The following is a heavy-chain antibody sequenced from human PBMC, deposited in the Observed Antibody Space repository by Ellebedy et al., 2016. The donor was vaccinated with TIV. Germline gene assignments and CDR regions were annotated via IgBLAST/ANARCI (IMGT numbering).Heavy chain of an antibody. D-gene: IGHD7-27*01. V-gene: IGHV1-46*01. J-gene: IGHJ4*02. CDR2: IYPSDGST. CDR3: ARALSTGEPFNY. Sequence: AASVKVSCKSSGYTFTSCYMHWVRQAPGQGLEWMGIIYPSDGSTNYAQKFRGKITMTSDTSTSTVYMELSSLRSEDTAVYDCARALSTGEPFNYWGQGTLVTVSS. CDR1: GYTFTSCY.